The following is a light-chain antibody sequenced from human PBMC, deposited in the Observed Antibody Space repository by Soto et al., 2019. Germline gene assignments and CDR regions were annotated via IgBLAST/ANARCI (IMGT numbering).Light chain of an antibody. CDR3: SSYTRSTLL. V-gene: IGLV2-14*03. Sequence: QSALTQPASVSGSPGQSIIISCTGTSSDADAYTYVSWYQHHPGKAPKLLIYDVSNRPSGISNRFSGSQSGNTASLTISGLQPEDEADYFCSSYTRSTLLFGGGTKLTVL. CDR1: SSDADAYTY. CDR2: DVS. J-gene: IGLJ2*01.